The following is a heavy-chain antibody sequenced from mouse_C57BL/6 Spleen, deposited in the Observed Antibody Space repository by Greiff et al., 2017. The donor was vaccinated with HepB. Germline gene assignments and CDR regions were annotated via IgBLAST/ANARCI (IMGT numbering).Heavy chain of an antibody. D-gene: IGHD2-14*01. Sequence: QVTLKVCGPGILQSSQTLSLTCSFSGFSLSTSGMGVSWIRQPSGKGLEWLAHIYWDDDKRYNPSLKSRLTISKDTSRNQVFLKITSVDTAYTATYYCARGTEGYFDYWGQGTTLTVSS. J-gene: IGHJ2*01. CDR1: GFSLSTSGMG. CDR2: IYWDDDK. CDR3: ARGTEGYFDY. V-gene: IGHV8-12*01.